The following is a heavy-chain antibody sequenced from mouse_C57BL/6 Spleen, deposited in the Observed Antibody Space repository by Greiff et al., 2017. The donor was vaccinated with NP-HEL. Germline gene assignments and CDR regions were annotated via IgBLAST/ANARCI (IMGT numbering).Heavy chain of an antibody. CDR1: GFNIKNTY. Sequence: EVQLQQSVAELVRPGASVKLSCTASGFNIKNTYMHWVKQRPEQGLEWIGRIDPANGNTKYAPKFQGKATITADTSSNTAYLQLSSLTSEDTAIYYCARPVYDGYYVSYWYFDVWGTGTTVTGSS. CDR2: IDPANGNT. CDR3: ARPVYDGYYVSYWYFDV. J-gene: IGHJ1*03. D-gene: IGHD2-3*01. V-gene: IGHV14-3*01.